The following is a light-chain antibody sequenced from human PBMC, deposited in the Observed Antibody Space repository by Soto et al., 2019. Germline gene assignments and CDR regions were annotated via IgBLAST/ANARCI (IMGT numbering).Light chain of an antibody. CDR2: EVS. V-gene: IGLV2-8*01. CDR3: SSYAGSNDFV. CDR1: SRDVGGYNY. J-gene: IGLJ1*01. Sequence: QSPPTQPPSASGSPGQTVSVCRTGTSRDVGGYNYVSWYQQHPDKAPKLMIYEVSKRPPGLRDRISGSTSGTTGPLTVAGLQAEDEADYYCSSYAGSNDFVFGSATTVTV.